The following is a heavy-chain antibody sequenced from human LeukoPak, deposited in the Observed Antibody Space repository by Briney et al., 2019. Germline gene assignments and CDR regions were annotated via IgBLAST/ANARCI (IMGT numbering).Heavy chain of an antibody. CDR3: AKDGPLVGPYYFDY. Sequence: GGSLRLSCAASGFTFTSYAMNWVRQAPGKGLEWVSAISGSGVSTYYADSVKGRFTISRDNSKSMLYLQMNSLRAEDTAVYYCAKDGPLVGPYYFDYWGQGTLVTVSS. CDR1: GFTFTSYA. D-gene: IGHD1-26*01. J-gene: IGHJ4*02. CDR2: ISGSGVST. V-gene: IGHV3-23*01.